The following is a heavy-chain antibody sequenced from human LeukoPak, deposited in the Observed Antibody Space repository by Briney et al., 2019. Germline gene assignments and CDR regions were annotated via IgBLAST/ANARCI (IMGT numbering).Heavy chain of an antibody. D-gene: IGHD4-17*01. CDR2: ISWNSGRI. J-gene: IGHJ4*02. V-gene: IGHV3-9*01. CDR3: AKDWAATVRGTDY. CDR1: GFTFDDYA. Sequence: GMSLRLSCAASGFTFDDYAMHWVRQVPGKGLEWVSGISWNSGRIGYADSVKGRFTISRDNAKNSLYLQMNSLRAEDTALYYCAKDWAATVRGTDYWGQGTLVTVSS.